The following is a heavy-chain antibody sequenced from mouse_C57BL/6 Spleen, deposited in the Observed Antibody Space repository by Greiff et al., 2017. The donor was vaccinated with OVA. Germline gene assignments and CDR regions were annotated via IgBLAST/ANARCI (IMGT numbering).Heavy chain of an antibody. V-gene: IGHV1-82*01. CDR2: IYPGDGDT. J-gene: IGHJ2*01. CDR1: GYAFSSSW. CDR3: ARSTFYYFDY. Sequence: VQLKQSGPELVKPGASVKISCKASGYAFSSSWMNWVKQRPGKGLEWIGRIYPGDGDTNYNGKFKGKATLTADKSSSTAYMQLSSLTSEDSAVYFCARSTFYYFDYWGQGTTLTVSS.